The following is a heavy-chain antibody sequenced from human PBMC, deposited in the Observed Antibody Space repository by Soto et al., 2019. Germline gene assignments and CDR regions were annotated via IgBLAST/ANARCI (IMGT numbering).Heavy chain of an antibody. D-gene: IGHD3-10*01. CDR2: IWHDGSRK. J-gene: IGHJ6*02. CDR1: GFTFSSSG. CDR3: AREAVIVTMVRGKYGMDV. Sequence: QVQLVESGGGVVQPGRSLRLSCAASGFTFSSSGMHWVRQAPGKGLEWVAGIWHDGSRKYNADSGKGRFTIYRDNSKNTLYLQMNGLGAEYTAVYYCAREAVIVTMVRGKYGMDVWGQGTTVTVCS. V-gene: IGHV3-33*01.